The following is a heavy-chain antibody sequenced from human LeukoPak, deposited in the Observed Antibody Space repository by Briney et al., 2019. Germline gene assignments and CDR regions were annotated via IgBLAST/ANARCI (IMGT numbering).Heavy chain of an antibody. Sequence: PGGSLRLSCVASGFTFSSSWMHWVRQAPGKGLEWIGEINHSGSTNYNPSLKSRVTISVDTSKNQFSLKLSSVTAADTAVYYCARHGCSGGSCYLNYYYYYGMDVWGQGTTVTVSS. D-gene: IGHD2-15*01. J-gene: IGHJ6*02. CDR1: GFTFSSSW. CDR3: ARHGCSGGSCYLNYYYYYGMDV. V-gene: IGHV4-34*01. CDR2: INHSGST.